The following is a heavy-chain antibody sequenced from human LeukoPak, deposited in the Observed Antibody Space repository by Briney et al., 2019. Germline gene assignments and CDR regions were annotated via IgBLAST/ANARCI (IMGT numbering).Heavy chain of an antibody. CDR3: GRASTAYPPGY. V-gene: IGHV3-74*01. Sequence: PGGSLGLSCAASGFTFGSYWMHWVRQGPGKGLAWVSRINGDGSITNYADSVKGRFTISRDSAKNTLYLQMNSLRAEDTAVYYCGRASTAYPPGYWGQGTLVTVSS. D-gene: IGHD1-14*01. J-gene: IGHJ4*02. CDR2: INGDGSIT. CDR1: GFTFGSYW.